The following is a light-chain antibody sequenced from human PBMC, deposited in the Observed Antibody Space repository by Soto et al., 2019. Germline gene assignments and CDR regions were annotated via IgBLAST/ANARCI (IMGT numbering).Light chain of an antibody. CDR1: SSNIGAGYD. Sequence: QSVLTQPPSMSGAPGQRVTISCTGSSSNIGAGYDVHWYQQHPGTAPELLIFDNNNRPSGVPDRFSGSKSDTSASLAITGLQAEDEADYYCQSFDTSLSGFVVFGGGTKLTVL. V-gene: IGLV1-40*01. J-gene: IGLJ2*01. CDR2: DNN. CDR3: QSFDTSLSGFVV.